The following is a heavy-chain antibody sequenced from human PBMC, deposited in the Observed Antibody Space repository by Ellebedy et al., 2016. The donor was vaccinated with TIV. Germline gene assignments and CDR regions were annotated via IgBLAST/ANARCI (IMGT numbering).Heavy chain of an antibody. D-gene: IGHD6-6*01. CDR2: INHSGST. J-gene: IGHJ4*02. Sequence: SETLSLXXAVYGGSFSGYYWSWIRQPPGKGLEWIGEINHSGSTNYNPSLKSRVTISVDTSKNQFSLKLSSVTAADTAVYYCASMYSSSAWRDYWGQGTLVTVSS. CDR3: ASMYSSSAWRDY. V-gene: IGHV4-34*01. CDR1: GGSFSGYY.